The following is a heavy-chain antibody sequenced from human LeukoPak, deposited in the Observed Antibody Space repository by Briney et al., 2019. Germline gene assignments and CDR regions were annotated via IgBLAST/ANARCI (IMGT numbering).Heavy chain of an antibody. CDR1: GFSFSSYA. V-gene: IGHV3-23*01. CDR3: AKGPYSDSSEWFQY. D-gene: IGHD6-13*01. Sequence: GGSLRLSCAASGFSFSSYAMGWVRQAPGKGLEWVSSISGTGGRTYYADSVKGRFTISRDNSRNTLSLQMNSLRVEDTAVYFCAKGPYSDSSEWFQYWGEGTLVTVSS. CDR2: ISGTGGRT. J-gene: IGHJ1*01.